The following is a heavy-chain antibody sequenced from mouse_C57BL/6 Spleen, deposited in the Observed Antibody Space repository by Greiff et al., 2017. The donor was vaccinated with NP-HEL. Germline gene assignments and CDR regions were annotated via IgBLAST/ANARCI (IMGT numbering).Heavy chain of an antibody. CDR3: ARGEVITTVVYFDY. CDR2: IYPGDGDT. CDR1: GYAFSSSW. J-gene: IGHJ2*01. V-gene: IGHV1-82*01. D-gene: IGHD1-1*01. Sequence: VQLQQSGPELVKPGASVKISCKASGYAFSSSWMNWVKQRPGKGLEWIGRIYPGDGDTNYNGKFKGKATLTADQSSSTAYMQLSSLTSEDSAVYFCARGEVITTVVYFDYWGQGTTLTVSS.